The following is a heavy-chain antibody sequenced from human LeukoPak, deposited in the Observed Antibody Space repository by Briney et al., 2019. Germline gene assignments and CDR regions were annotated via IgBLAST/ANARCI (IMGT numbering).Heavy chain of an antibody. CDR2: IYHSGST. J-gene: IGHJ4*02. V-gene: IGHV4-4*02. CDR1: GGSISSSNW. Sequence: SETLSLTCAVSGGSISSSNWWSWVRQPPGKGLEWIGEIYHSGSTNYNPSLKSRVTISVDKSKNQFSLKLSSVTAADTAVYYCARGHPGRWLAYSYWGQGTLVTVSS. D-gene: IGHD6-19*01. CDR3: ARGHPGRWLAYSY.